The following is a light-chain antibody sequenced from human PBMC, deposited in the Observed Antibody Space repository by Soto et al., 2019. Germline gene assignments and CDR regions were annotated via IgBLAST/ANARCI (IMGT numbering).Light chain of an antibody. V-gene: IGLV2-14*01. CDR3: SSYTSSSTVV. CDR1: SSDVGGYNY. CDR2: DVS. J-gene: IGLJ2*01. Sequence: QLVLTQPASVSGSPGQSITISCTGTSSDVGGYNYVSWYQQHPGKAPKLMINDVSNRPSGVSNRFSGSKSGNTASLTISGLQAEDEADYYCSSYTSSSTVVFGGGTKLTVL.